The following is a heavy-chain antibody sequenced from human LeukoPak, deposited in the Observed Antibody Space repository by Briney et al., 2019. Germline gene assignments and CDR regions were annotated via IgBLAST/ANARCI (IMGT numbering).Heavy chain of an antibody. D-gene: IGHD3-22*01. CDR3: ARQGDYYDSSGYYKHLDY. Sequence: SETLSLTCTVSGGSISSGSYYWSWIRQPAGKGLEWIGRIYTSGSTNYNPSLKSRATISVDTSKNQFSLKLSSVTAADTAVYYCARQGDYYDSSGYYKHLDYWGQGTLVTVSS. V-gene: IGHV4-61*02. CDR1: GGSISSGSYY. J-gene: IGHJ4*02. CDR2: IYTSGST.